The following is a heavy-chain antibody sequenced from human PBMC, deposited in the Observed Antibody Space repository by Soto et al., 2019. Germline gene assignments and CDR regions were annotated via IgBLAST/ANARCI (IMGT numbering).Heavy chain of an antibody. V-gene: IGHV1-46*01. J-gene: IGHJ3*02. Sequence: ASVKVSCKASGYTFTSYYMHWVRQAPGQGLEWMGIINPSGGSTSYAQKFQGRVTMTRDTSTSTVYMELSSLRSEDTAVYYCARASGYRSGWTDAFDIWGQGTMVTVSS. CDR3: ARASGYRSGWTDAFDI. CDR2: INPSGGST. D-gene: IGHD6-19*01. CDR1: GYTFTSYY.